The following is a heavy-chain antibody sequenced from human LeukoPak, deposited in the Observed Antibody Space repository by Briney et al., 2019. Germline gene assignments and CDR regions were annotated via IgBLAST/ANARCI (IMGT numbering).Heavy chain of an antibody. CDR3: ARQLGYCSGGSCGTTNAFDI. J-gene: IGHJ3*02. CDR2: IYPGDSDT. V-gene: IGHV5-51*01. Sequence: GESLKISCKGSGYSSTSYWIGWVRQMPGKGLEWMGIIYPGDSDTRYSPSFQGQVTISADKSISTAYLQWSSLKASDTAMYYCARQLGYCSGGSCGTTNAFDIWGQGTMVTVSS. CDR1: GYSSTSYW. D-gene: IGHD2-15*01.